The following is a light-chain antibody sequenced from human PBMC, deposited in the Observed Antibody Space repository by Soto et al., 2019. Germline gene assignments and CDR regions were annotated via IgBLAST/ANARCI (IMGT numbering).Light chain of an antibody. Sequence: ELVMTQSPATLSVSPGETVTLSCRASQSVRTNLAWYQHKPGHSPRLLIYGASNTATGFPARFAGSVSGTEFTLTISSVQSADFAVYYCQQYNDNWPTFGQGTKVEIK. CDR2: GAS. CDR1: QSVRTN. CDR3: QQYNDNWPT. V-gene: IGKV3-15*01. J-gene: IGKJ1*01.